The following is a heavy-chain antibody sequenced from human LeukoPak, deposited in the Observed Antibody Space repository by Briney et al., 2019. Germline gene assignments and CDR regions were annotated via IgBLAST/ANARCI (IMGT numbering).Heavy chain of an antibody. D-gene: IGHD4-17*01. V-gene: IGHV1-18*01. CDR2: ISAYNGNT. Sequence: ASVKVSCKASGYTFTSYGIRWVRPAPGQGLAWMGWISAYNGNTNYAQKLQGRVTMTTDTSTSTAYMELRSLRSDDTAVYYCARYYGDLTGVDYWGQGTLVTVSS. CDR1: GYTFTSYG. CDR3: ARYYGDLTGVDY. J-gene: IGHJ4*02.